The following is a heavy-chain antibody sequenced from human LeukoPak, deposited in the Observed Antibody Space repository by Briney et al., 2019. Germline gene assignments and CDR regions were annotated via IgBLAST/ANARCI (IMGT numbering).Heavy chain of an antibody. CDR3: ARSTYYDILTGYYVD. J-gene: IGHJ4*02. V-gene: IGHV1-18*01. D-gene: IGHD3-9*01. CDR2: ISAYNGNT. Sequence: ASVTVSCKASGYTFTSYGIIWLRQAPGQGLELMGWISAYNGNTNYAQKLQGRVTMTTDTSTSTDYMELRSLRSEDTAVYYCARSTYYDILTGYYVDWGQGTLVTVSS. CDR1: GYTFTSYG.